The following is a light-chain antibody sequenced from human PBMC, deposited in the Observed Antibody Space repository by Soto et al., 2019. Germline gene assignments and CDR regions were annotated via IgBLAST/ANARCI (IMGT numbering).Light chain of an antibody. CDR3: QVWDSSSDHYV. J-gene: IGLJ1*01. V-gene: IGLV3-21*02. CDR2: DDN. Sequence: SYELTQPPSVSVAPGQTARITCGGNNVGDKSVHWYQQKPGQAPLLVVYDDNERTSGIPERFSGSNSGNTATLTISRVEAGDEDDYYCQVWDSSSDHYVFGTGTKVTVL. CDR1: NVGDKS.